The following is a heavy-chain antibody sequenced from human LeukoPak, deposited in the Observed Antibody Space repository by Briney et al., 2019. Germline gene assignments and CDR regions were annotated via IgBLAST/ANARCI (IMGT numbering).Heavy chain of an antibody. J-gene: IGHJ4*02. D-gene: IGHD3-16*02. V-gene: IGHV3-9*01. CDR3: VKDRTLPEGELSFFQH. CDR2: ICWNSGSM. CDR1: GFAFEDYA. Sequence: GRSLRLSCAASGFAFEDYAMHWVRPGLGKGLEWVSSICWNSGSMGYADSVKGRFTISRDNIKNSLYLQMDSLRPEDTALYYCVKDRTLPEGELSFFQHWGQGTRVTVST.